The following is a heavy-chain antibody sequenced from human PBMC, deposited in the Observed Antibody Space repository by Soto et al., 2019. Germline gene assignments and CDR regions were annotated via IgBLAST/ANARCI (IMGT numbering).Heavy chain of an antibody. Sequence: PSETLSLTCAISGDSVSSNTAAWNWHKSSPARGLEALGRTYYRSSWRHDYAVSVKSRITDNPDTSKYHHSLQLNSVTPDDKAVYNGARGVACSGFDLWGQGTLVTVSS. D-gene: IGHD6-19*01. V-gene: IGHV6-1*01. CDR2: TYYRSSWRH. CDR1: GDSVSSNTAA. J-gene: IGHJ4*02. CDR3: ARGVACSGFDL.